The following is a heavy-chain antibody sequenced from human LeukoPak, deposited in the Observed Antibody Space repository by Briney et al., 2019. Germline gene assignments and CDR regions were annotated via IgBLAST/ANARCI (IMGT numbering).Heavy chain of an antibody. CDR1: GFSFSSYA. CDR2: IGGSSGNA. J-gene: IGHJ4*02. CDR3: ASVTMVRGPHFDY. V-gene: IGHV3-23*01. D-gene: IGHD3-10*01. Sequence: GGSLRLSCAASGFSFSSYAMSWVRQAPGKGLEWVSAIGGSSGNAYYADSVKGRFTISRDNSKNTLYLQMNSLRDEDTAVYYCASVTMVRGPHFDYWGQGTLVTVSS.